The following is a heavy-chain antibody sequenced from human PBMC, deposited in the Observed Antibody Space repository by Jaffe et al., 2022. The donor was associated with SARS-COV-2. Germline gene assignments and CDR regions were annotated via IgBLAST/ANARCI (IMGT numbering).Heavy chain of an antibody. J-gene: IGHJ4*02. D-gene: IGHD1-1*01. Sequence: QVQLVQSGAEVKKPGASVKVSCKASGYTFTNYYMHWVRQAPGQGFEWMGVINPSGGSTTYAQKFQGRVTMTRDTSTSTVFMELSSLGSEDTAVYYCGKSTPNKPYFDYWGQGALVTVSS. CDR2: INPSGGST. V-gene: IGHV1-46*01. CDR3: GKSTPNKPYFDY. CDR1: GYTFTNYY.